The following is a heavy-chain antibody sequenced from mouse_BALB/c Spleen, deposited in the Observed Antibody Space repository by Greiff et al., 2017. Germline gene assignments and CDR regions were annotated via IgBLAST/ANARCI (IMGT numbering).Heavy chain of an antibody. Sequence: EVMLVESGGGLVQPGGSRKLSCAASGFTFSSFGMHWVRQAPEKGLEWVAYISSGSSTIYYADTVKGRFTISRDNPKNTLFLQMTSLRSEDTAMYYCARSPSPFAYWGQGTLVTVSA. CDR1: GFTFSSFG. V-gene: IGHV5-17*02. CDR3: ARSPSPFAY. CDR2: ISSGSSTI. J-gene: IGHJ3*01.